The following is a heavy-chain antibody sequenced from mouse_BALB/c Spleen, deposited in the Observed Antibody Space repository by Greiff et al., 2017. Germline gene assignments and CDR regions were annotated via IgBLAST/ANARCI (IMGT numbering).Heavy chain of an antibody. J-gene: IGHJ2*01. CDR2: INPYNGDT. D-gene: IGHD1-2*01. V-gene: IGHV1-20*02. CDR3: AREGARVITTAVLDY. CDR1: GYSFTGYF. Sequence: EVQLQQSGPELVKPGASVKISCKASGYSFTGYFMNWVMQSHGKSLEWIGRINPYNGDTFYNQKFKGKATLTVDKSSSTAHMELRSLASEDSAVYYCAREGARVITTAVLDYWGQGTTLTVSS.